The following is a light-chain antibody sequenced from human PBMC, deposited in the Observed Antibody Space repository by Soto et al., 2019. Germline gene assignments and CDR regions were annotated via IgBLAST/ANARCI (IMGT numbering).Light chain of an antibody. J-gene: IGLJ1*01. CDR3: SSYTSTMTNV. Sequence: QSALPQPGSVSGSPGQPNNIYCTGTSSDVGGFNSVSWYQLRPGTAPKLILYDVVDRPSGVSYRFSGPKSGNTASLTISGLQAADEADYFCSSYTSTMTNVFGSGTKVTVL. V-gene: IGLV2-14*03. CDR2: DVV. CDR1: SSDVGGFNS.